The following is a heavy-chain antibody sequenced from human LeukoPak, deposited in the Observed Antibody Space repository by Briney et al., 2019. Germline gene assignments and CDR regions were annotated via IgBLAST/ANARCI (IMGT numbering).Heavy chain of an antibody. D-gene: IGHD6-19*01. V-gene: IGHV1-18*01. CDR3: ARVIRYSSGWYGEVYMDV. Sequence: ASVKVSCKASGYTFTSYGISWVRQAPGQGLEWMGWISAYNGNTNYAQKLQGRVTTTTDTSTSTAYMELRSLRSDDTAVYYCARVIRYSSGWYGEVYMDVWGKGTTVTISS. CDR2: ISAYNGNT. J-gene: IGHJ6*03. CDR1: GYTFTSYG.